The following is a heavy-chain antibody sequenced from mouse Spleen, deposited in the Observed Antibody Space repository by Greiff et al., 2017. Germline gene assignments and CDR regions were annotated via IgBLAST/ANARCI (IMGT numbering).Heavy chain of an antibody. Sequence: QVQLQQSGAELVKPGTSVKISCKTSGYTFTDYYINWVKQRPGQGLEWIGKIGPGSGSSFFNEKFKGKATLTADKSSSTAYLQLSSLTSEDTAIYYCARTGGLDYWGQGTTLTVSS. V-gene: IGHV1-77*01. CDR3: ARTGGLDY. J-gene: IGHJ2*01. CDR1: GYTFTDYY. CDR2: IGPGSGSS.